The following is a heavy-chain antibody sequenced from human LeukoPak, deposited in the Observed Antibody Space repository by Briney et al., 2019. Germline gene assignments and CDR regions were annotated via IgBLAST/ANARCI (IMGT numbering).Heavy chain of an antibody. V-gene: IGHV4-59*08. CDR1: GGSMSSYY. CDR2: IYYSGST. Sequence: PSETLSLTCTVSGGSMSSYYWSWIRQPPGKGLEWIGYIYYSGSTKYNPSLKSRVTISVDTSKNQFSLKLSSVTAADTAVYYCARGARTGYNLEPFDYWGQGTLVTVSS. CDR3: ARGARTGYNLEPFDY. D-gene: IGHD5-24*01. J-gene: IGHJ4*02.